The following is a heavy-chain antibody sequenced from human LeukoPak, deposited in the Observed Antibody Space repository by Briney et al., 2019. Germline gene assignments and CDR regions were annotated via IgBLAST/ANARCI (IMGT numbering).Heavy chain of an antibody. CDR2: IKQDGSEK. CDR3: ARIRPHCSSTSCYVHYYYYMDV. D-gene: IGHD2-2*01. CDR1: GFTFSSYW. V-gene: IGHV3-7*01. J-gene: IGHJ6*03. Sequence: GMSLRLSCAASGFTFSSYWMSWVRQAPGKGLEWVANIKQDGSEKYYVDSVKGRFTISRDNAKNSLYLQMNSLRAEDTAVYYCARIRPHCSSTSCYVHYYYYMDVWGKGTTVTVSS.